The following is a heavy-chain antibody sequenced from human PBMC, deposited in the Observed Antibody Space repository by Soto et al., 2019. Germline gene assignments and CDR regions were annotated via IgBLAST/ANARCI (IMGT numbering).Heavy chain of an antibody. CDR2: INQSGSP. CDR3: ARGDSGSYFDY. Sequence: SSETLSLTCAVYNGSFSGYYWNWIRQPPGKGLEWIGEINQSGSPDYNVSLKSRVTISVDKSKNQSSLKLNSVTAADTAVYYCARGDSGSYFDYWGQGNLVTVSS. D-gene: IGHD1-26*01. V-gene: IGHV4-34*01. CDR1: NGSFSGYY. J-gene: IGHJ4*02.